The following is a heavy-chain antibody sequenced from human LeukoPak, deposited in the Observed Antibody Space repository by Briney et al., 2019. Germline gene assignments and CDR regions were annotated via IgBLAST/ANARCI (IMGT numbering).Heavy chain of an antibody. D-gene: IGHD6-19*01. CDR3: ARYAAVAGMSRRRPLRNWFDP. Sequence: KPSGTLSLTCAVSGGSISSSNWWSWVRQPPGKGLEWIGEIYHSGSTNYNPSLKSRVTISVDKSKNQFSLKLSSVTAADTAVYYCARYAAVAGMSRRRPLRNWFDPWGQGTLVTVSS. CDR2: IYHSGST. CDR1: GGSISSSNW. V-gene: IGHV4-4*02. J-gene: IGHJ5*02.